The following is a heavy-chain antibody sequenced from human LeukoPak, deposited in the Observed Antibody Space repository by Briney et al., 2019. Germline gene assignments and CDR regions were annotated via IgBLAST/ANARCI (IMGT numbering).Heavy chain of an antibody. CDR1: VYTFTGYY. V-gene: IGHV1-2*02. CDR3: GRGGPGITMVRGVRSNWFDP. Sequence: ASVTVSCKASVYTFTGYYMHWVRQAPGQGLEWMGWINPNSGGTNYAQRFQGRVTMTRDTSISTAYMELSRLRSDGTAVYYCGRGGPGITMVRGVRSNWFDPWGQGTLVTVSS. D-gene: IGHD3-10*01. CDR2: INPNSGGT. J-gene: IGHJ5*02.